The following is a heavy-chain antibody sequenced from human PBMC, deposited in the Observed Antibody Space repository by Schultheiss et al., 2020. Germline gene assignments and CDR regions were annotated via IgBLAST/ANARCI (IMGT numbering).Heavy chain of an antibody. CDR3: ARDPGEMATDDAFDI. J-gene: IGHJ3*02. Sequence: GGSLRLSCAASGFTFSSYSMNWVRQAPGKGLEWVSSISSSSSYIYYADSVKGRFTISRDNAKNSLYLQMNSLRAEDTAVYYCARDPGEMATDDAFDIWGQGTMVNVSS. CDR2: ISSSSSYI. V-gene: IGHV3-21*01. CDR1: GFTFSSYS. D-gene: IGHD5-24*01.